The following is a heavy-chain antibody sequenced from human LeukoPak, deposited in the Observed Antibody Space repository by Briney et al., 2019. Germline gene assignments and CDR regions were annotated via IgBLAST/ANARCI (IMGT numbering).Heavy chain of an antibody. Sequence: ASVKVSCKASGGTFSSYAISWVRQAPGQGLEWMGWISAYNGNTNYAQKVQDRVTLTTDTSTSTAYMELRSLRSDDTAVYYCARDQSFGSGSYQDYWGQGTLVTVSS. V-gene: IGHV1-18*01. J-gene: IGHJ4*02. D-gene: IGHD3-10*01. CDR2: ISAYNGNT. CDR1: GGTFSSYA. CDR3: ARDQSFGSGSYQDY.